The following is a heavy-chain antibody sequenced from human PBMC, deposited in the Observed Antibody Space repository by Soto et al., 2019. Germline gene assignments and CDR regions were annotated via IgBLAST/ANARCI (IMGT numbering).Heavy chain of an antibody. CDR3: ARIIRYFEWVYLDY. J-gene: IGHJ4*02. CDR2: IHYSGST. Sequence: PSETLSLTCTVSGGSISSYYWSWIRQPPGKGLEWIGYIHYSGSTNYNPSLKSRVTISLDTSKNQFSLKLSSVTAADTAVYYCARIIRYFEWVYLDYWGQGTLGTVSS. V-gene: IGHV4-59*01. CDR1: GGSISSYY. D-gene: IGHD3-9*01.